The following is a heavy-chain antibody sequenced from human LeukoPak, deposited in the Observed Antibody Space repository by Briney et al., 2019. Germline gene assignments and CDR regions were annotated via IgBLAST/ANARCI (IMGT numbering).Heavy chain of an antibody. D-gene: IGHD3/OR15-3a*01. Sequence: GGSLRLSCAASGFTFSSYWMSWVRQAPGKGLEWVANIKQDGSEKYYVDSVKGRFTISRDNAKNSLYLQMNSLRAEDTAVYYCARDRAANQDWVEFDPWGQGTPVIVSS. CDR3: ARDRAANQDWVEFDP. V-gene: IGHV3-7*01. CDR2: IKQDGSEK. J-gene: IGHJ5*02. CDR1: GFTFSSYW.